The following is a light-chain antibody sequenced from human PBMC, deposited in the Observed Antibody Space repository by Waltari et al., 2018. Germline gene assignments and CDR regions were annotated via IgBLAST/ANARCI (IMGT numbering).Light chain of an antibody. V-gene: IGKV3-20*01. CDR1: QTVRTTY. CDR2: GAS. CDR3: QQYDISPLT. Sequence: EIVLTQSPGTLSLSPGERATLSCRASQTVRTTYLAWYQQKPGKAPTLLIYGASSRATCIPDRFSGSGSVTDFSLTISSLEPEDFAVYYCQQYDISPLTFGGGTKVEIK. J-gene: IGKJ4*01.